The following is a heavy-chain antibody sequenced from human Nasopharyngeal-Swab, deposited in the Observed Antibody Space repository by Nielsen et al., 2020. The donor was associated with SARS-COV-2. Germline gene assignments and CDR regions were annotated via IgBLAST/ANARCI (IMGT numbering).Heavy chain of an antibody. V-gene: IGHV3-74*01. CDR2: INSDGSST. CDR3: ARDRAAAAYWYFDL. CDR1: GFTFSSYW. D-gene: IGHD6-13*01. J-gene: IGHJ2*01. Sequence: GGSLRLSCAASGFTFSSYWMHWVRQAPGKGLVWVSRINSDGSSTSYADSVKGRFTISRDNSKNTLYLQMNSLRAEDTAVYYCARDRAAAAYWYFDLWGRGTLVTVSS.